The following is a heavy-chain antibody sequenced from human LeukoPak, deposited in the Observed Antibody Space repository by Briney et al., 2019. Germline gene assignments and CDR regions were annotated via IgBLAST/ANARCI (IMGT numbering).Heavy chain of an antibody. CDR1: GGSFSDFY. Sequence: SETPSLTCTVNGGSFSDFYWGWIRQAPGKGLEWIGEINHRGITNYAPSLKSRVTISVDTSKSQFSLNVTSVTAADTAVYFCARGLTYYYDSTSYAFDSWGQGALVTVSS. V-gene: IGHV4-34*01. J-gene: IGHJ4*02. D-gene: IGHD3-22*01. CDR3: ARGLTYYYDSTSYAFDS. CDR2: INHRGIT.